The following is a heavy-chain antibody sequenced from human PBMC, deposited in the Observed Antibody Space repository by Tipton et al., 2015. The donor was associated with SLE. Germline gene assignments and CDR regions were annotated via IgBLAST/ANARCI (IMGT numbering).Heavy chain of an antibody. V-gene: IGHV4-34*01. Sequence: GLVKPSETLSLTCAVYGGSFSGYYWSWIRQPPGKGLEWIGEINHSGSTNYNPSLKSRVTISVDTSKNQFSLKLSSVTAADRAVYYCARHGIRGRHMDVWGQGTTVTVSS. CDR2: INHSGST. J-gene: IGHJ6*02. CDR3: ARHGIRGRHMDV. D-gene: IGHD1-1*01. CDR1: GGSFSGYY.